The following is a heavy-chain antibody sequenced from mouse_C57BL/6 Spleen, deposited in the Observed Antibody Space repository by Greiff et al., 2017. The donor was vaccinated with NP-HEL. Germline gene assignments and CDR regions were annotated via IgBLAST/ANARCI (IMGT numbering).Heavy chain of an antibody. J-gene: IGHJ4*01. Sequence: VQLQQSGPELVKPGASVKISCKASGYSFTSYYIHWVKQRPGQGLEWIGWIYPGSGNTKYNEKFKGKATLTADTSSSTAYMQLSSLTSEDSAVYYCARWLLRGGYAMDYWGQGTSVTVSS. CDR2: IYPGSGNT. CDR3: ARWLLRGGYAMDY. D-gene: IGHD2-3*01. CDR1: GYSFTSYY. V-gene: IGHV1-66*01.